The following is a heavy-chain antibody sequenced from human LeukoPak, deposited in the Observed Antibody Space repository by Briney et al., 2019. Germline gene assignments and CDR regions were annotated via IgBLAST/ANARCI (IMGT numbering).Heavy chain of an antibody. CDR3: ARDRQELFDY. CDR1: GYSISSGYY. J-gene: IGHJ4*02. V-gene: IGHV4-38-2*02. Sequence: SETLSLTCGVSGYSISSGYYWGWIRQPPGKGLEWIGSVYHSGSTYYNPSLKSRVTMSVDTSKNQFFLKLSSVTAADTAVYYCARDRQELFDYWGQGTLVTVSS. CDR2: VYHSGST. D-gene: IGHD1-26*01.